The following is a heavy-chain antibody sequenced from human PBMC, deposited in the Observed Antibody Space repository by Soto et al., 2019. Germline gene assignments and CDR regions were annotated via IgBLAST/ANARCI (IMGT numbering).Heavy chain of an antibody. J-gene: IGHJ5*02. V-gene: IGHV1-2*04. D-gene: IGHD3-3*01. CDR3: ARDQRGYDFWSGTNWFDP. CDR2: INPNSGGT. Sequence: ASVKVSCKASGYTFTGYYMHWVLQAPGQGLEWMGWINPNSGGTNYAQKFQGWVTMTRDTSISTAYMELSRLRSDDTAVYYCARDQRGYDFWSGTNWFDPWGQGTLVTVSS. CDR1: GYTFTGYY.